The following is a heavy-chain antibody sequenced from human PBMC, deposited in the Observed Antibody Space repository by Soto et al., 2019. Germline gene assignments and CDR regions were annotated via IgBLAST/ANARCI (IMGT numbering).Heavy chain of an antibody. Sequence: QVQLVQSGAEVKKPGSSVKVSCKASGGTFSSYTISWVRQAPGQGLEWMGRIIPILGIANYAQKFQGRVTITADKSTSTAYMELSSLRYEDTAVYYCARAAEYSSSSGYWGQGTLVTVSS. CDR1: GGTFSSYT. CDR2: IIPILGIA. V-gene: IGHV1-69*02. CDR3: ARAAEYSSSSGY. D-gene: IGHD6-6*01. J-gene: IGHJ4*02.